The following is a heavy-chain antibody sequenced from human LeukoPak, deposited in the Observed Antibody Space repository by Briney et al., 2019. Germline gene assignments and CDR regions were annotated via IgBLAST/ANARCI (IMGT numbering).Heavy chain of an antibody. J-gene: IGHJ3*02. CDR3: ARGSDYYADAFDI. CDR2: INHSGST. Sequence: PAETLSLTCTVSGGSISSYYWSWIRQPPGKGLEWIGEINHSGSTNYNPSLKSRVTISVDTSKNQFSLKLSSVTAADTAVYYCARGSDYYADAFDIWGQGTMVTVSS. D-gene: IGHD3-10*01. V-gene: IGHV4-34*01. CDR1: GGSISSYY.